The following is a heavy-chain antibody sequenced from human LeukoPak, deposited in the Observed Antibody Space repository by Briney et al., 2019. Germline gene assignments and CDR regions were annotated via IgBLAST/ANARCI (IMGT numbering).Heavy chain of an antibody. J-gene: IGHJ6*02. CDR3: ARERAAMGGYYYYGMDV. Sequence: SETLSLTCTVSGGSISSSSYYWGWIRQPPGKGLEWIGSIYYSGSTYYNPSLKSRVTISVDTSKNQFSLKLSSVTAADTAVYYCARERAAMGGYYYYGMDVWGQGTTVTVSS. V-gene: IGHV4-39*07. CDR1: GGSISSSSYY. D-gene: IGHD2-2*01. CDR2: IYYSGST.